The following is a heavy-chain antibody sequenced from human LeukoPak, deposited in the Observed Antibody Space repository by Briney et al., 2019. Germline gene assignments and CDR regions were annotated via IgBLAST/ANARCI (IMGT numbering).Heavy chain of an antibody. CDR3: ANSQQWLVPWCFQH. J-gene: IGHJ1*01. V-gene: IGHV3-23*01. CDR2: ISGSGGST. Sequence: PGGSLRLSCAASGFTFSSYAMSWVRQAPGKGLEWVSAISGSGGSTYYADSVKGRFTISRDNSKNTLYLQMNRLRAEDTAVYYCANSQQWLVPWCFQHWGQGTLVTVSS. CDR1: GFTFSSYA. D-gene: IGHD6-19*01.